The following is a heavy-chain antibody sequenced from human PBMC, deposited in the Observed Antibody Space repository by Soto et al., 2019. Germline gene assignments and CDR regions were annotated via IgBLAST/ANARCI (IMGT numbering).Heavy chain of an antibody. D-gene: IGHD3-22*01. CDR1: GGTFSSYA. V-gene: IGHV1-3*01. CDR3: ARRHKRATPPFSGYYYEWFDP. CDR2: INAGNGNT. J-gene: IGHJ5*02. Sequence: ASVKVSCKASGGTFSSYAISWVRQAPGQRLEWMGWINAGNGNTKYSQKFQGRVTITRDTSASTAYMELSSLRSEDTAVYYCARRHKRATPPFSGYYYEWFDPWGQGTLVTVSS.